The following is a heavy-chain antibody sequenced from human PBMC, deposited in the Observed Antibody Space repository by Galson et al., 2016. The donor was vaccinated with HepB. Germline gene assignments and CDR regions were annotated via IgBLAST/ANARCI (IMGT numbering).Heavy chain of an antibody. CDR3: ARSGGSAGMH. Sequence: SETLSLTCSVSGGPISGAYWSWTRQPPGKGLEWIAYMRDSGNTNYNPSLKSRVPISVDTSINQFSLRLSSVTAGDTAVYYCARSGGSAGMHWGQGPLVTVSS. J-gene: IGHJ1*01. V-gene: IGHV4-59*08. CDR1: GGPISGAY. D-gene: IGHD3-16*01. CDR2: MRDSGNT.